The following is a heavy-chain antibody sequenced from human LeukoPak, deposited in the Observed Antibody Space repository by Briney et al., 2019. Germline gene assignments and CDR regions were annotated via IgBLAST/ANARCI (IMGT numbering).Heavy chain of an antibody. V-gene: IGHV3-7*01. CDR1: GFSLSIHW. J-gene: IGHJ6*02. CDR2: INPDGSET. Sequence: GGSLRLSCAASGFSLSIHWLTWVRQAPGKRPQWVAHINPDGSETAFLDSVRGRFTISRDNSKNSLYLQMNTPRVEDTAVYHCARGHYGLDVWGQGTTVTVSS. CDR3: ARGHYGLDV.